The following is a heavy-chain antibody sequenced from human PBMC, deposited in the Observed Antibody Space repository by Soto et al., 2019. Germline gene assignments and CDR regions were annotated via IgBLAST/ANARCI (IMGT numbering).Heavy chain of an antibody. CDR1: GLTFNNYW. Sequence: GGSLRLSCTASGLTFNNYWMHWVRQAPGKGPVWVSRISGDGRTTTYADSVRGRFTISRDNAKNTVYLQMNSLGAEDTAVYYCAGGDYAGAGTFYLTDHWGQGSLVTVSS. J-gene: IGHJ4*02. V-gene: IGHV3-74*01. CDR2: ISGDGRTT. D-gene: IGHD3-10*01. CDR3: AGGDYAGAGTFYLTDH.